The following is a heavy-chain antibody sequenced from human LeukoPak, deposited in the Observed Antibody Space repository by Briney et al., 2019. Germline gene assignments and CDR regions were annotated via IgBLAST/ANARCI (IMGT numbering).Heavy chain of an antibody. J-gene: IGHJ4*02. D-gene: IGHD3-16*01. CDR1: GFTVSSNY. V-gene: IGHV3-53*01. Sequence: GGSLRLSCAASGFTVSSNYMSWVRQAPGKGLEWVSVIFSASYTFYADSVKGRFTISRDTSKNTLYLQMNSLRAEDTAVYYCAKLWENDYGDHWGQGTLVTVSS. CDR2: IFSASYT. CDR3: AKLWENDYGDH.